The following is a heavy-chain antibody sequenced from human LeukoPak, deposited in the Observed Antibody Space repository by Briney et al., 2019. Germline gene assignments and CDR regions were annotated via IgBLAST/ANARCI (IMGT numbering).Heavy chain of an antibody. D-gene: IGHD1-7*01. CDR2: IYHRRNT. CDR3: VRQTRTSYDGTVRGGHFAL. CDR1: GASISSSSHY. V-gene: IGHV4-39*01. J-gene: IGHJ4*02. Sequence: SETLSLTSTASGASISSSSHYCGWRRQPPGKGLEWIAGIYHRRNTHYNLSLKSRSTLSVDTSKNQFSLKLTSLTAADTAVYHCVRQTRTSYDGTVRGGHFALWAQGALVSAS.